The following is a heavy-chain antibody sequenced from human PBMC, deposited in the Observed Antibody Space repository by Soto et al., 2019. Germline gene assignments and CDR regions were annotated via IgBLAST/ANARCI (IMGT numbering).Heavy chain of an antibody. D-gene: IGHD5-12*01. CDR3: SRMKGEYSGYGHFDY. Sequence: QVQLQESGPGLVKPSGTLSLTCAVSSGSISSSNWWSWVRQPPGKGLEWIGEIYHSGSTNYNPSLKSRVTISVDKSKNQFSLKLSSVTAADTAVYYCSRMKGEYSGYGHFDYWGQGTLVTVSS. J-gene: IGHJ4*02. V-gene: IGHV4-4*02. CDR1: SGSISSSNW. CDR2: IYHSGST.